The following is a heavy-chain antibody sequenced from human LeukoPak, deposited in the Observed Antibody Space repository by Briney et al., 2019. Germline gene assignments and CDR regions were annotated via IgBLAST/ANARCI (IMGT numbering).Heavy chain of an antibody. Sequence: SVKVSCKASGYTFTGYYMHWVRQAPGQGLEWMGRVIPILGISNYAQRFQGRVTFTADKSTGTAYMELSSLTSDDTAVYYCATALPRTQQLVRSGKYYYGLDVWGRGTTVTVSS. CDR3: ATALPRTQQLVRSGKYYYGLDV. J-gene: IGHJ6*02. CDR2: VIPILGIS. D-gene: IGHD6-13*01. V-gene: IGHV1-69*02. CDR1: GYTFTGYY.